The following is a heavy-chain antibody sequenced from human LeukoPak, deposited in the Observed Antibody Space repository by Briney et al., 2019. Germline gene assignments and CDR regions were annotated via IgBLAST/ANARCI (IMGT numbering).Heavy chain of an antibody. CDR2: ISSSSSYI. CDR3: ARGGDYEGDAFDI. Sequence: PGGSLRLSCAASGFTFGSYSKNWVRQAPGKGLEWVSSISSSSSYIYYADSVKGRFTISRDNAKNSLYLQMNSLRAEDTAVYYCARGGDYEGDAFDIWGQGTPVTVSS. J-gene: IGHJ3*02. V-gene: IGHV3-21*01. D-gene: IGHD4-17*01. CDR1: GFTFGSYS.